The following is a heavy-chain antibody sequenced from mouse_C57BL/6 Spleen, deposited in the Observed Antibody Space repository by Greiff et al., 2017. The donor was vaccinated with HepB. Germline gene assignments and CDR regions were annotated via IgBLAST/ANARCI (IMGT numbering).Heavy chain of an antibody. CDR2: INPGSGGT. Sequence: QVQLKQSGAELVRPGTSVKVSCKASGYAFTNYLIEWVKQRPGQGLEWIGVINPGSGGTNYNEKFKGKATLTADKSSSTAYMQLSSLTSEDSAVYFCARSGVYYAMDYWGQGTSVTVSS. CDR3: ARSGVYYAMDY. CDR1: GYAFTNYL. V-gene: IGHV1-54*01. J-gene: IGHJ4*01. D-gene: IGHD3-1*01.